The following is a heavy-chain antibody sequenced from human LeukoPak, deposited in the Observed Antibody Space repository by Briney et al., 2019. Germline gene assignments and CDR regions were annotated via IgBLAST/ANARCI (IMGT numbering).Heavy chain of an antibody. CDR2: IYYSGST. J-gene: IGHJ4*02. D-gene: IGHD3-16*02. CDR1: GGSISSYY. Sequence: SETLSLTCTVSGGSISSYYWSWIRQPPGKGQEWIGYIYYSGSTNYNPSLKSRVTISVDTSKNQFSLKLSSVTAADTAVYYCVGGYDYVWGSYRSLDYWGQGTLVTVSS. CDR3: VGGYDYVWGSYRSLDY. V-gene: IGHV4-59*08.